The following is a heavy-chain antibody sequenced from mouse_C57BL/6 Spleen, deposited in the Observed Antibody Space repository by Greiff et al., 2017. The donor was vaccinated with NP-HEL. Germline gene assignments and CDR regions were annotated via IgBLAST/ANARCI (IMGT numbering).Heavy chain of an antibody. CDR3: TREVGENAWFAY. CDR2: IYPGNSDT. V-gene: IGHV1-5*01. CDR1: GYTFTSYW. Sequence: EVQVVESGTVLARPGASVKMSCKTSGYTFTSYWMHWVKQRPGQGLEWIGAIYPGNSDTSYNQKFKGKAKLTAVTSASTAYMELSSLTNEDSAVYYCTREVGENAWFAYWGQGTLVTVSA. J-gene: IGHJ3*01. D-gene: IGHD1-1*02.